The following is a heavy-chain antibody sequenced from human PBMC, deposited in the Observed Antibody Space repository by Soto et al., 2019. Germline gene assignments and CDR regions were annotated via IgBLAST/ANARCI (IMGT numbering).Heavy chain of an antibody. CDR2: IWYDGSNK. V-gene: IGHV3-33*01. CDR3: ARDSSSWPDYYYYYMDV. D-gene: IGHD6-13*01. Sequence: GGSLRLSCAASGFTFSSYGMHWVRQAPGKGLEWVAVIWYDGSNKYYADSVKGRFTISRDNSKNTLYLQMNSLRAEDTAVYYCARDSSSWPDYYYYYMDVWGKGTTVTVSS. J-gene: IGHJ6*03. CDR1: GFTFSSYG.